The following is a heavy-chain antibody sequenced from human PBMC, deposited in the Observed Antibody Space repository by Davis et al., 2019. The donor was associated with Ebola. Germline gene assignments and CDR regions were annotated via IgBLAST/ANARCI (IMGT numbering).Heavy chain of an antibody. D-gene: IGHD4-17*01. CDR2: INPSGGST. V-gene: IGHV1-46*01. CDR3: ARDHPDYGDYGGADY. CDR1: GYTFTSYY. Sequence: ASVKVSCKASGYTFTSYYMHWVRQAPGQGLEWMGIINPSGGSTSYAQKLQGRVTITADESTSTAYMELSSLRSEDTAVYYCARDHPDYGDYGGADYWGQGTLVTVSS. J-gene: IGHJ4*02.